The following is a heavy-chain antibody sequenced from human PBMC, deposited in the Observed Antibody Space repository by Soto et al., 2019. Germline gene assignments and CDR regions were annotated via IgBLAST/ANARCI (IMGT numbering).Heavy chain of an antibody. D-gene: IGHD2-2*01. CDR2: ISSSSSYI. CDR1: GFTFSSYS. Sequence: SLRLSCAASGFTFSSYSMNWVRQAPGKGLEWVSSISSSSSYIYYADSVKGRFTISRDNAKNSLYLQMNSLRAEDTAVYYCARDPNIVVVPAAIPNWFDPWGQGTLVTVSS. J-gene: IGHJ5*02. V-gene: IGHV3-21*01. CDR3: ARDPNIVVVPAAIPNWFDP.